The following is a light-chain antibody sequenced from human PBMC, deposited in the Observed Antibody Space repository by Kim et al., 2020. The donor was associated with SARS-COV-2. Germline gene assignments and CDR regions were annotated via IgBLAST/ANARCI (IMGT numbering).Light chain of an antibody. J-gene: IGLJ3*02. CDR3: QVLDTSNDHPV. CDR1: NIGAKS. Sequence: APGEAARIACGGKNIGAKSVHWYPQKPGQAPLLVIYFDRDRPSGIPERITASNSGNTATLTINRVEAGDEADYYCQVLDTSNDHPVFGGGTQLTVL. CDR2: FDR. V-gene: IGLV3-21*04.